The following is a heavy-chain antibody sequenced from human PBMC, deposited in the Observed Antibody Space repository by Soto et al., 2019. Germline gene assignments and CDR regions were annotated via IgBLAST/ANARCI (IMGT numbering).Heavy chain of an antibody. CDR1: GYTFTSYA. CDR2: INAGNGNT. CDR3: ARGSGVVVTD. J-gene: IGHJ4*02. Sequence: PSVKVCCTASGYTFTSYARQWVRQAPGQRLEWMGWINAGNGNTKYSQKFQGRVTITRDTSASTAYMELSSLRSEDTAVYYCARGSGVVVTDWGQGTLVTVSS. V-gene: IGHV1-3*01. D-gene: IGHD2-2*01.